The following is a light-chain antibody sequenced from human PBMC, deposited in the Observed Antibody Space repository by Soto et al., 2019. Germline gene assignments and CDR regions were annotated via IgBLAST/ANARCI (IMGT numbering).Light chain of an antibody. CDR3: SSYTSNNSPYV. Sequence: QSVLTQPASVSGSPGQSITISCTGTSSDVGGYNYVSWYQQHPGKAPRLMIHEVSDRPSGVSNRFSGSKSGNTASLTISGLQAEDEATYYCSSYTSNNSPYVFGSGTQLTVL. CDR2: EVS. CDR1: SSDVGGYNY. V-gene: IGLV2-14*01. J-gene: IGLJ1*01.